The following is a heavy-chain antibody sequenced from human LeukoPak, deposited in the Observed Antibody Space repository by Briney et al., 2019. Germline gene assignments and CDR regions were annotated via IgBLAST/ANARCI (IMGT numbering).Heavy chain of an antibody. CDR2: ISSNGGST. J-gene: IGHJ6*03. CDR3: ARELPSPFYYMDV. V-gene: IGHV3-64*01. CDR1: GFTFSSYA. Sequence: GGSLRLSCAVSGFTFSSYAMHWVRQAPGKGLEYVSAISSNGGSTYYANSVKGRFTISRDNSKNTLYLQMGSLRAEDMAVYYCARELPSPFYYMDVWGKGTTVTISS. D-gene: IGHD1-26*01.